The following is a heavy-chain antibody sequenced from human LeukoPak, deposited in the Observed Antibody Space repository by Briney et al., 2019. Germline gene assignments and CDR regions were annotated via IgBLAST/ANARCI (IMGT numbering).Heavy chain of an antibody. CDR1: GNYW. CDR3: ARDLSAAFDF. J-gene: IGHJ4*02. D-gene: IGHD6-25*01. V-gene: IGHV3-74*01. Sequence: SGGSLRLSCAASGNYWMHWVRQAPGKGLVWVSHINSDGSWTSYADSVKGRFSISRDDSKNTLFLDMSNLRVEDTALYYCARDLSAAFDFWGQGVLVTVSS. CDR2: INSDGSWT.